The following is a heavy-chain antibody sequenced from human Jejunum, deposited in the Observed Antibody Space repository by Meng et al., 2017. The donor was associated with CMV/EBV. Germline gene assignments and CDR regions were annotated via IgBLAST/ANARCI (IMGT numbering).Heavy chain of an antibody. V-gene: IGHV3-66*01. J-gene: IGHJ4*02. CDR2: IYSGGTT. D-gene: IGHD5-24*01. CDR3: VRGEMATGRPY. Sequence: VELVESGGGLVQPGGSLRLSCAASGFSVSSNYMSWVCQAPGKGLEWVTLIYSGGTTFYADSVKGRFTISRDNSKNVLYLEMSSLRAEDTALYYCVRGEMATGRPYWGQGTLVTVSS. CDR1: GFSVSSNY.